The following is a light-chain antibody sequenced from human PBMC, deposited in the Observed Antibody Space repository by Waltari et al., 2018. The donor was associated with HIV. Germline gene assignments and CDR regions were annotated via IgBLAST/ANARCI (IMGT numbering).Light chain of an antibody. CDR2: RNN. CDR3: AAWGNSLSLL. V-gene: IGLV1-47*01. CDR1: SSNIGSNY. Sequence: QSVLTQPHSASGTPGQRVTISCSGSSSNIGSNYVYWYQQLPGTAPKLLLYRNNQRPSGVPDRFSGSKSGISASLAISGLRSEDEADYYCAAWGNSLSLLFGGGTKLTVL. J-gene: IGLJ2*01.